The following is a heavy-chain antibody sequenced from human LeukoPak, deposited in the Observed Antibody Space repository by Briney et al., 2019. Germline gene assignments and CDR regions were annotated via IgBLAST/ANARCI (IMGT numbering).Heavy chain of an antibody. CDR2: INPSGGST. CDR3: ARPCPRSTSCRGGFDY. CDR1: GYTFTSYY. V-gene: IGHV1-46*01. J-gene: IGHJ4*02. D-gene: IGHD2-2*01. Sequence: GASVKVSCKASGYTFTSYYMHWVRQAPGQGLEWMGIINPSGGSTSYAQKFQGRVTMTTDTSTSTAYMELRSLRSDDTAVYYCARPCPRSTSCRGGFDYWGQGTLVTVSS.